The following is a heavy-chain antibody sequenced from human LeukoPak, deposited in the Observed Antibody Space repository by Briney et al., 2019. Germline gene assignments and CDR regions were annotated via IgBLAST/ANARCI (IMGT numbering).Heavy chain of an antibody. CDR2: ITSTSSYI. J-gene: IGHJ4*02. Sequence: PGGSLRLSCAASGFTFSSYAMSWVRQAPGKGLEWVSSITSTSSYIYYADSVKGRFTISRDNAKNSLYLQMNSLRAEDTAVYYCADMGFDFWGQGTLVTVSS. V-gene: IGHV3-21*01. CDR1: GFTFSSYA. D-gene: IGHD1-26*01. CDR3: ADMGFDF.